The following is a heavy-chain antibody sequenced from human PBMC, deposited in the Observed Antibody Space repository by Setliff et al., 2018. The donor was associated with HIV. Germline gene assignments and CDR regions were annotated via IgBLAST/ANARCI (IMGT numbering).Heavy chain of an antibody. CDR3: AREGEVQLWLEAHFDY. CDR1: GGSISSHY. V-gene: IGHV4-59*11. Sequence: KPSETLSLTCTVSGGSISSHYWSWLRQPPGKGLEWIGSIYYSGSTNYNPSLKSRVTISVDTSKNQFSLKLSSVTAADTAVYYCAREGEVQLWLEAHFDYWGQGTLVTVSS. D-gene: IGHD5-18*01. CDR2: IYYSGST. J-gene: IGHJ4*02.